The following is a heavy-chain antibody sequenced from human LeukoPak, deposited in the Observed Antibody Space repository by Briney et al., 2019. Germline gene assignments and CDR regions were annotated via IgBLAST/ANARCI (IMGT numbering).Heavy chain of an antibody. J-gene: IGHJ4*02. CDR3: TTKGYTYASY. V-gene: IGHV3-30*02. CDR2: IRYDGNEK. CDR1: GFTFSHYG. D-gene: IGHD5-18*01. Sequence: GGSLRLSCATSGFTFSHYGMHWVRQAPGKGLEWVAFIRYDGNEKFYTDSVKGRFTISRDNSKNTLYLQMNRLRTEDTAVYYCTTKGYTYASYWGQGTLVTVSS.